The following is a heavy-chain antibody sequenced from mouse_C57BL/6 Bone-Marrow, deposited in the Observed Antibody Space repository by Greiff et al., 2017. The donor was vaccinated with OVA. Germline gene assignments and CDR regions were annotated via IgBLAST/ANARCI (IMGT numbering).Heavy chain of an antibody. CDR1: GFNIKDYY. V-gene: IGHV14-1*01. J-gene: IGHJ2*01. CDR3: TPLYWLRRRGNFDY. CDR2: IDPEDGET. Sequence: EVQLQQSGAELVRPGASVKLSCTASGFNIKDYYMHWVKQRPEQGLEWIGRIDPEDGETEYAPKFQGKATMTADTSSNTAYLQLSSLTSEDTAVYYCTPLYWLRRRGNFDYWGQGTTLTVSS. D-gene: IGHD2-2*01.